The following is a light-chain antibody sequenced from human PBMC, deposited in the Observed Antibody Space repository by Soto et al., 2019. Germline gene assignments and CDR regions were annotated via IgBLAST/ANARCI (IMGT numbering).Light chain of an antibody. CDR2: GPS. CDR3: QQYNNWPRT. V-gene: IGKV3-15*01. J-gene: IGKJ1*01. CDR1: QSVSYN. Sequence: EIVMTQSPATLSVSPGERVTLSCRASQSVSYNLAWYQQKPRQAPRLLIYGPSTRATGIPARFSGSGSGTEFTLTISSLQSEDFALYYCQQYNNWPRTFGQGTKVDIK.